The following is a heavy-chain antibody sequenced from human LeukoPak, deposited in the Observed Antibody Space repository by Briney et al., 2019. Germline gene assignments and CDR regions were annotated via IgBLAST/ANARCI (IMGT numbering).Heavy chain of an antibody. CDR2: IGSGGDT. D-gene: IGHD3-10*01. V-gene: IGHV3-23*01. J-gene: IGHJ4*02. CDR3: AKYYAARSRSFDF. CDR1: GFTFSSYA. Sequence: GGSLRLSCAASGFTFSSYAMTWVRQSPGKGLEWVSVIGSGGDTYYSDSVQGRFTISRDDSKNTLYLQMNSLRADDTAVYYCAKYYAARSRSFDFWGQGTLVTVSS.